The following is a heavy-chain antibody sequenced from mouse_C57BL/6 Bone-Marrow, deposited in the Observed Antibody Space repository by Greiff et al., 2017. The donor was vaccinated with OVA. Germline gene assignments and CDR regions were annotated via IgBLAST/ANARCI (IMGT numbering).Heavy chain of an antibody. D-gene: IGHD1-1*02. Sequence: QVQLQQSGAELVMPGASVKLSCKASGYTFTSYWMHWVKQRPGQGLEWIGEIDPSDSYTNYNQKFKGKSTLTVDKSSSTAYMQLSSLTSEDSAVYYWARSGYERWAWFAYWGQGTLVTVSA. V-gene: IGHV1-69*01. CDR1: GYTFTSYW. CDR2: IDPSDSYT. J-gene: IGHJ3*01. CDR3: ARSGYERWAWFAY.